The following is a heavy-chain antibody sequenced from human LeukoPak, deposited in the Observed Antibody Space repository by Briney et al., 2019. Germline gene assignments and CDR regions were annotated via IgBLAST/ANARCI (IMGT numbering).Heavy chain of an antibody. CDR1: GFTFSDHY. CDR3: AKGFTSPAGY. D-gene: IGHD6-13*01. V-gene: IGHV3-30*18. Sequence: GGSLRLSCAASGFTFSDHYMSWIRQAPGKGLEWVAVISYDGSNKYYADSVKGRFTISRDNSKNTLYLQMNSLRAEDTAVYYCAKGFTSPAGYWGQGTLVTVSS. J-gene: IGHJ4*02. CDR2: ISYDGSNK.